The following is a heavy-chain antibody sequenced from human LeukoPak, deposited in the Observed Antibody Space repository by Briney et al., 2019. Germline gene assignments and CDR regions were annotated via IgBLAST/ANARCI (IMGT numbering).Heavy chain of an antibody. CDR1: GFTFSSYA. D-gene: IGHD3-3*01. V-gene: IGHV3-23*01. CDR2: ISGSGGSI. CDR3: AKDLGGGHYDFWSGPNTN. Sequence: GGSLRLSCAASGFTFSSYAMSWVRQAPGKGLEWVSAISGSGGSIYYADSVKGRFTISRDNSKNTLYLQMNSLRAEDTAVYYCAKDLGGGHYDFWSGPNTNWGQGTLVTVSS. J-gene: IGHJ4*02.